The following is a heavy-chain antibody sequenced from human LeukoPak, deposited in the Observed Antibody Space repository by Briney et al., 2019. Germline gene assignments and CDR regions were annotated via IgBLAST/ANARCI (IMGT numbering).Heavy chain of an antibody. CDR2: IKPDGSET. Sequence: GGSLRLSCAASGFTFSNYWMSWVRQAPGKGLEWVAHIKPDGSETFYVDSVNGRFTISRDNAKNSVHLQMNSLRAEDTAVYYCARGRIQLYQHYYYYMDVWGKGTTVTVSS. CDR1: GFTFSNYW. CDR3: ARGRIQLYQHYYYYMDV. V-gene: IGHV3-7*01. D-gene: IGHD5-18*01. J-gene: IGHJ6*03.